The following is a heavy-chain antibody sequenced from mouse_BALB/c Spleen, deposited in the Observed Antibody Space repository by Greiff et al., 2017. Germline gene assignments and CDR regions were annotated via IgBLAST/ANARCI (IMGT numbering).Heavy chain of an antibody. V-gene: IGHV5-6*01. CDR1: GFTFSSYG. J-gene: IGHJ2*01. CDR3: ARRGYGTHFDY. CDR2: ISSGGSYT. Sequence: EVQGVESGGDLVKPGGSLKLSCAASGFTFSSYGMSWVRQTPDKRLEWVATISSGGSYTYYPDSVKGRFTISRDNAKNTLYLQMSSLKSEDTAMYYCARRGYGTHFDYWGQGTTLTVSS. D-gene: IGHD1-1*01.